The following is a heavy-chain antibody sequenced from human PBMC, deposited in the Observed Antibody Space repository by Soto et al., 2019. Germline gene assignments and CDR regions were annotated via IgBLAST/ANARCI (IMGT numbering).Heavy chain of an antibody. Sequence: GASVKVSCKASGGTFSSYAISWVRQAPGQGLEWMGGIIPIFGTANYAQKFQGRVTITADESTSTAYMELSSLRSEDTAVYYCASSDSSGYLPHDAFDIWGQGTMVTVSS. V-gene: IGHV1-69*13. CDR2: IIPIFGTA. J-gene: IGHJ3*02. CDR3: ASSDSSGYLPHDAFDI. D-gene: IGHD3-22*01. CDR1: GGTFSSYA.